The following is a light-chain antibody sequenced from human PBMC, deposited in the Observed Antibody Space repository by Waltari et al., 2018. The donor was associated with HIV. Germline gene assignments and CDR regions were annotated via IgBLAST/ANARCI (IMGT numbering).Light chain of an antibody. J-gene: IGLJ1*01. Sequence: SYDLTPPPSVSVSPGQTARITCSGAALSTRSVYWYQQKPGQAPVMVIYRDNERPSGIPERFAGSSSETTVTLSISGVQAEDEADYYCQVADSSGTYVFGTGTKVTVL. V-gene: IGLV3-25*03. CDR3: QVADSSGTYV. CDR1: ALSTRS. CDR2: RDN.